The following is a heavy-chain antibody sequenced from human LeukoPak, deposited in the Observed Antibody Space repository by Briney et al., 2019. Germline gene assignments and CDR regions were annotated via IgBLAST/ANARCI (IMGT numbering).Heavy chain of an antibody. Sequence: GGSLRLSCAASGLTFSSYAMSWVRQAPGKGLEWVSAISGSGGSTYYADSVKGRFTISRDNSKNTLYLQMNSLRPEDTAVYYCAKDSQINSGGYYIWGQGTLVTVSS. V-gene: IGHV3-23*01. CDR3: AKDSQINSGGYYI. CDR2: ISGSGGST. D-gene: IGHD3-10*01. CDR1: GLTFSSYA. J-gene: IGHJ4*02.